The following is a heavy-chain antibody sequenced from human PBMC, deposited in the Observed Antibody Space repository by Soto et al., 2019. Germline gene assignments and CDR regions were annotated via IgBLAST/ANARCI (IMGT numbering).Heavy chain of an antibody. J-gene: IGHJ6*02. CDR3: ARAVVVVDEFYYGMDV. D-gene: IGHD2-15*01. V-gene: IGHV4-59*12. CDR2: IYYSGST. Sequence: SETLSLTCTVSGGSISSYYWSWIRQPPGKGLEWIGYIYYSGSTYYNPSLKSRVTISVDTSKNQFSLKLSSVTAADTAVYCFARAVVVVDEFYYGMDVWGQGTTVTVSS. CDR1: GGSISSYY.